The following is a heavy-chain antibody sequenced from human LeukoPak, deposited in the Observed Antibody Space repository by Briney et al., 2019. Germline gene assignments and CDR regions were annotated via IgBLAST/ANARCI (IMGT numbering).Heavy chain of an antibody. Sequence: GGSLRLSCAASGFIFSTYALHLVRQAPGKGLEYVSAITSTGGSTYYANYVKGRFTISRDNSKNSLYLQMGSLRAEDMAVYYCATADNTGYYSFWGQGTLVTVSS. J-gene: IGHJ4*02. CDR2: ITSTGGST. CDR1: GFIFSTYA. D-gene: IGHD2/OR15-2a*01. V-gene: IGHV3-64*01. CDR3: ATADNTGYYSF.